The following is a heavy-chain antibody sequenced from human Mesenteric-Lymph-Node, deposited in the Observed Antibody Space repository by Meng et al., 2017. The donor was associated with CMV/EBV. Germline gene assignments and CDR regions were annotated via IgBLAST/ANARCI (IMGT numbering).Heavy chain of an antibody. Sequence: SCKASGYTFPSYCMHWVRQAPGQGLEWMGIINPSGGSTSYAQKFQGRVTMTRDTSTSTVYMELSSLRSEDTAVYYCASSSHPALSLRYWGQGTLVTVSS. CDR1: GYTFPSYC. V-gene: IGHV1-46*01. D-gene: IGHD3-16*02. CDR2: INPSGGST. CDR3: ASSSHPALSLRY. J-gene: IGHJ4*02.